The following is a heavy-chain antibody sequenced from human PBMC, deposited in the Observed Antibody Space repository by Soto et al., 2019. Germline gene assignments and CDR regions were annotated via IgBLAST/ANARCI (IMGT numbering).Heavy chain of an antibody. CDR2: IIPIFGTA. CDR3: AGERGDKHYYYFY. CDR1: GGTFSSYA. Sequence: QVQLVQSGAEVKKPGSSVNVSCNASGGTFSSYAISWVRQATGQGLEWMGGIIPIFGTANYAQKLQGRVTRNADQSKSKGDMERSRLRTEDTAVYYGAGERGDKHYYYFYWGQGTLVTVST. J-gene: IGHJ4*02. D-gene: IGHD2-21*02. V-gene: IGHV1-69*01.